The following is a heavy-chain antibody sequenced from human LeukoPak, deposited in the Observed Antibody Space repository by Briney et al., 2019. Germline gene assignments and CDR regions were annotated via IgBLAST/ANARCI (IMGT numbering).Heavy chain of an antibody. Sequence: SETLSLTCTVSGGSISSHYWSWIRQPAGKGLEYIGRIHTSGITNYNPSLKSRVTMSGDTSKNQFSLKLSSVTAADTAVYYCARDLGSNYVYFDYRGQGSLVTVSS. V-gene: IGHV4-4*07. CDR3: ARDLGSNYVYFDY. CDR2: IHTSGIT. D-gene: IGHD1-26*01. CDR1: GGSISSHY. J-gene: IGHJ4*02.